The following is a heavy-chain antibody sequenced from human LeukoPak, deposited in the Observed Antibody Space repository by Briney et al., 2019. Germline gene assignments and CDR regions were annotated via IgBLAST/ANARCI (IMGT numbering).Heavy chain of an antibody. Sequence: SETLSLTCTVSGASLSTYSCVWIRQPPGKGLEWIGHLHYSGTTNYNPSLKSRVTISVDTTKNQFSLKLSSVTAADTAVYYCAGGSGSGWMVDSWGQGILVTVSS. CDR2: LHYSGTT. CDR1: GASLSTYS. D-gene: IGHD6-19*01. J-gene: IGHJ4*02. V-gene: IGHV4-59*01. CDR3: AGGSGSGWMVDS.